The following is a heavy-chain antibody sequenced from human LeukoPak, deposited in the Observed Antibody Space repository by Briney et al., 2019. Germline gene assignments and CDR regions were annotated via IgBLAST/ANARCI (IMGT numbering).Heavy chain of an antibody. Sequence: GGSLRLSCAAPGFTFSSYSMNWVRQAPGKGLEWVSSISSSSSYIYYADSVKGRFTISRDNAKNSLYLQMNSLRAEDTAVYYCARGQRAYYYDSSGPRARSAEYFQHWGQGTLVTVSS. CDR1: GFTFSSYS. CDR2: ISSSSSYI. D-gene: IGHD3-22*01. J-gene: IGHJ1*01. V-gene: IGHV3-21*01. CDR3: ARGQRAYYYDSSGPRARSAEYFQH.